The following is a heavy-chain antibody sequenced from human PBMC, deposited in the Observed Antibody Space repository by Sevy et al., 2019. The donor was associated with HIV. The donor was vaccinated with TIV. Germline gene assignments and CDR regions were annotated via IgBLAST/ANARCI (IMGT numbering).Heavy chain of an antibody. CDR2: LYSGGST. Sequence: GGSLRLSCTASGFTVSSNYMSWVRQAPGKGLEWVSVLYSGGSTYYADSVKGRFTISRDNSKNTLYLQMNSLRAEGTAVYYCARVTVRGFDYWGQGTLVTVSS. D-gene: IGHD3-10*01. CDR3: ARVTVRGFDY. CDR1: GFTVSSNY. V-gene: IGHV3-53*01. J-gene: IGHJ4*02.